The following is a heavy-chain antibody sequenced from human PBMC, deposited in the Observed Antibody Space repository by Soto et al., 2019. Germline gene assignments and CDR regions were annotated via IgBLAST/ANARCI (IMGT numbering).Heavy chain of an antibody. CDR3: ARDREVCATKRCPVYHFEALDV. D-gene: IGHD1-26*01. CDR1: GFSFSSYE. J-gene: IGHJ6*02. CDR2: ISSSASTM. Sequence: PCGYLILSCAASGFSFSSYEMNWVRQAPGKGLEWVSYISSSASTMSYADSVKGRFTISRDNAKKSLYLQLNSLRVEDTAVDYCARDREVCATKRCPVYHFEALDVCGHGTT. V-gene: IGHV3-48*03.